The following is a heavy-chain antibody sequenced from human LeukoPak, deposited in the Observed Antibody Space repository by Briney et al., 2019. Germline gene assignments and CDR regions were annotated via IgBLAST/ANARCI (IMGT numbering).Heavy chain of an antibody. V-gene: IGHV3-15*01. J-gene: IGHJ4*02. Sequence: SGGSLRLSCAASGYTFSSYSMSWVRQVPGKGLEWVGRIRRKTDGETTDHAAPVKGRFTISRDDSKNTLYLQMNSLKTEDTAVYYCVTDLVIKGYFDYWGQGALVTVSS. CDR1: GYTFSSYS. D-gene: IGHD2-21*01. CDR2: IRRKTDGETT. CDR3: VTDLVIKGYFDY.